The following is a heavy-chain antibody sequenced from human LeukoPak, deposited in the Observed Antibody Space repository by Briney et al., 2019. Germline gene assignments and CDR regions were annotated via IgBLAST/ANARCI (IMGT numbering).Heavy chain of an antibody. Sequence: SETLSLTCTVSGGSISSYYWSWIRQPPGKGLEWIGYIYYSGSTNYNPSLKSRVTIPVDTSKNQFSLKLSSVTAADTAVYYCARDGGADASDIWGQGTMVTVSS. CDR3: ARDGGADASDI. CDR2: IYYSGST. D-gene: IGHD4-17*01. J-gene: IGHJ3*02. CDR1: GGSISSYY. V-gene: IGHV4-59*12.